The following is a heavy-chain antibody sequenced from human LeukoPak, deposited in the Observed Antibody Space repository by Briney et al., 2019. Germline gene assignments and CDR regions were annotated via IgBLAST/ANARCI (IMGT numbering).Heavy chain of an antibody. CDR1: GFPLSGYY. Sequence: SESLCLTCTVSGFPLSGYYWTWIRQPPGKGLEWIGNIYDTGNTNYNPSLKSRITISVAPYKNQCSLKLTSVTAADTAVYFCASGETGSTLGGYWGQRTLVTVSS. D-gene: IGHD1-1*01. J-gene: IGHJ4*02. V-gene: IGHV4-59*01. CDR3: ASGETGSTLGGY. CDR2: IYDTGNT.